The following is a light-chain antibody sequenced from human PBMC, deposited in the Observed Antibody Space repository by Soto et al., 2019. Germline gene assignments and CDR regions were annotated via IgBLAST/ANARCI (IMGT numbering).Light chain of an antibody. CDR2: GAS. V-gene: IGKV3-15*01. CDR1: QSVSSS. Sequence: EMVMTQSPATLSVSPGEKATLSCRASQSVSSSLAWYQQIPSQAPRLLIYGASTRATAIPARFSGSGSGTDFTLTISSLQSEDFAIYYCQQYDGYSALTFGGGTKVEIK. J-gene: IGKJ4*01. CDR3: QQYDGYSALT.